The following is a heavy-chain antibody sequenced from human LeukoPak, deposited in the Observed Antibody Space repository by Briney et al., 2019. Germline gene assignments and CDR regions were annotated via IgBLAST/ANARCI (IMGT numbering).Heavy chain of an antibody. Sequence: PSETLSLTCAVYGGSFSGYYWSWIRQPPGKGLEWIGEINHSGSTNYNPSLKSRVTISVDTSKNQFSLKLSSVTAADTAVYYCARRDSCSSTNCYARGYYYYGMDVWGKGTTVNVSS. CDR3: ARRDSCSSTNCYARGYYYYGMDV. J-gene: IGHJ6*04. CDR2: INHSGST. V-gene: IGHV4-34*01. D-gene: IGHD2-2*01. CDR1: GGSFSGYY.